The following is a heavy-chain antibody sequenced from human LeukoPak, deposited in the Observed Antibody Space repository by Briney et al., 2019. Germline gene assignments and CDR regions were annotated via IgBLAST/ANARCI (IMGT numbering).Heavy chain of an antibody. CDR3: ARWYGDPVDY. V-gene: IGHV4-59*12. D-gene: IGHD4-17*01. CDR1: GGSISSYY. J-gene: IGHJ4*02. Sequence: PSGTLSRTCTVSGGSISSYYWSWIRQPPGKGLEWIGYIYYSGSTNYNPSLKSRVTISVDTSKNQFSLKLSSVTAADTAVYYCARWYGDPVDYWGQGTLVTVSS. CDR2: IYYSGST.